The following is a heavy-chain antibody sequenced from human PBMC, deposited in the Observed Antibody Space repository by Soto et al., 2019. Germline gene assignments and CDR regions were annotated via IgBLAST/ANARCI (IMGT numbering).Heavy chain of an antibody. V-gene: IGHV1-2*04. D-gene: IGHD2-8*01. Sequence: ASVKVSCKASGYSFTDYHLHWVRQAPGQGLEWLGRINPKSGGTSTAQKFQGWVTMTTDTSISTASTELTRLTSDDTAIYYCARGDSTDCSNGVCSFFYNHDMDVWGQGTTVTVSS. CDR2: INPKSGGT. CDR1: GYSFTDYH. CDR3: ARGDSTDCSNGVCSFFYNHDMDV. J-gene: IGHJ6*02.